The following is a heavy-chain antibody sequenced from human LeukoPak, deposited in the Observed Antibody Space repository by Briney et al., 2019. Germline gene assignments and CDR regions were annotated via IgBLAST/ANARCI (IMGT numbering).Heavy chain of an antibody. V-gene: IGHV4-4*07. CDR2: IYTSGST. J-gene: IGHJ5*02. CDR3: SRVQDQINNWFDL. D-gene: IGHD2-15*01. Sequence: SETLSLTCTVSGGSISSYYWSWIRQPAGKGLEWIGRIYTSGSTNYNPSPKSRVTMSVETSKNQFSLKLSSVTAADTPVYYCSRVQDQINNWFDLWGQGTLVTVSS. CDR1: GGSISSYY.